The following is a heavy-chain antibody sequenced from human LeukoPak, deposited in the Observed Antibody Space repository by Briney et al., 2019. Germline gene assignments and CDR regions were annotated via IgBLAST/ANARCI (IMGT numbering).Heavy chain of an antibody. CDR2: IIPIFGTA. V-gene: IGHV1-69*05. D-gene: IGHD6-13*01. Sequence: SVKVSCKASGRTFSSYAISWVRQAPGQGLEWMGGIIPIFGTANYAQKFQGRVTITTDESTSTAYMELSSLRSEDTAVYYCARGFRSQQLVPREILVYGMDVWGQGTTVTVSS. CDR3: ARGFRSQQLVPREILVYGMDV. CDR1: GRTFSSYA. J-gene: IGHJ6*02.